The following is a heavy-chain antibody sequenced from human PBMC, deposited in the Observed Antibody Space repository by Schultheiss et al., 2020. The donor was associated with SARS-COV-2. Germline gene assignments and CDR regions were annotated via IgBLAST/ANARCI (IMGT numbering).Heavy chain of an antibody. CDR1: GDSISSNPYY. V-gene: IGHV4-39*07. D-gene: IGHD2-2*01. J-gene: IGHJ3*02. Sequence: SQTLSLTCTVSGDSISSNPYYWSWIRQPPGKGLEWIGEINHSGSTNYNPSLKSRVTISVDKSKNQLSLQLTSVTAADTALYYCVREFSSDAFDIWGQGTMVTVSS. CDR3: VREFSSDAFDI. CDR2: INHSGST.